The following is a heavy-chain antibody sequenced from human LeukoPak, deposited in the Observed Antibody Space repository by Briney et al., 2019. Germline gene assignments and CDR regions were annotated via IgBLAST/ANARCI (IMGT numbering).Heavy chain of an antibody. CDR2: INTNTGNP. V-gene: IGHV7-4-1*01. Sequence: ASVTLSRNSSGYTFSSHAMIWVRQAPGQGFEWMGWINTNTGNPRYGQGFTGRFLFSLDTSVTTAYLQIRSLKSEDTAVYFCERTRIPFYFGSGRPVYWGEGALVIVSS. J-gene: IGHJ4*02. D-gene: IGHD3-10*01. CDR1: GYTFSSHA. CDR3: ERTRIPFYFGSGRPVY.